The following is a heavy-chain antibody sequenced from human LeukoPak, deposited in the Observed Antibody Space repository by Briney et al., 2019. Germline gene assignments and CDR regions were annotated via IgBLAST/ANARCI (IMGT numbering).Heavy chain of an antibody. D-gene: IGHD1-26*01. J-gene: IGHJ4*02. V-gene: IGHV1-2*06. CDR1: GYTFTGYY. Sequence: ASVTVSCKASGYTFTGYYIHWVRQAPGQGLEWMGRINPSGGGTTYAQRFQGRVTMTRDTSTDTANMELSRLRSDDTAVYYCVSDQYSGSSLGWGQGTLVTVSS. CDR2: INPSGGGT. CDR3: VSDQYSGSSLG.